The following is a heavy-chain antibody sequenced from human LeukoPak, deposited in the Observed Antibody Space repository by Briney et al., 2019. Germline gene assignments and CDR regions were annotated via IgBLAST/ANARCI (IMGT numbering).Heavy chain of an antibody. J-gene: IGHJ4*02. D-gene: IGHD1-26*01. V-gene: IGHV3-74*01. Sequence: PGGSLRLSCAASGFPFSNYWMHWVRQAPGKGLVWVSRVNSDGSTTNYADSVKGRFTISRDNAENTPYMRMNSLRPEDTAVYYCARDHEWGRAYFDYWGQGTLVTVSS. CDR1: GFPFSNYW. CDR2: VNSDGSTT. CDR3: ARDHEWGRAYFDY.